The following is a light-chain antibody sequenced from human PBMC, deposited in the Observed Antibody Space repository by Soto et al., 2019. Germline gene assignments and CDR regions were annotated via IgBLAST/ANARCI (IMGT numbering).Light chain of an antibody. J-gene: IGLJ1*01. CDR2: GVN. Sequence: QPVRTQPPSATGAPGQSVTISYTGTSSDVGGYNYVSWYQQHPGKAPQLVIYGVNKRASGVPDRFSGSKSGNTASLTVSGLQAEDEADYYCSSYAGSNILYVFGTGTKVTVL. CDR3: SSYAGSNILYV. CDR1: SSDVGGYNY. V-gene: IGLV2-8*01.